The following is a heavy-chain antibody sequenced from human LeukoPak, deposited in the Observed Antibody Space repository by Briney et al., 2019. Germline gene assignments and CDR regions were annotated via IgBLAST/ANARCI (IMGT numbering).Heavy chain of an antibody. CDR2: IYTSGST. CDR3: ARVGYSYGYTNYFDY. CDR1: GGSISSYY. V-gene: IGHV4-4*07. Sequence: SETLSLTCTVSGGSISSYYWSWIRQPAGKGLEWIGRIYTSGSTNYNPSLKSRVTISVDTSKNQFSLKLSSVTAADTAVYYCARVGYSYGYTNYFDYWGQGTLVTVSS. D-gene: IGHD5-18*01. J-gene: IGHJ4*02.